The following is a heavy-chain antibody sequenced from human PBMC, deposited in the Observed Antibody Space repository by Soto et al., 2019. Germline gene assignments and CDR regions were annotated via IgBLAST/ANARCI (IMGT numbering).Heavy chain of an antibody. V-gene: IGHV3-33*01. J-gene: IGHJ6*02. CDR1: GFTFRSYG. CDR2: IWFDGSKK. D-gene: IGHD2-2*01. CDR3: ARDRLVPYGCGMDV. Sequence: GGSLRLSCAASGFTFRSYGIHWVRQAPGKGLEWVALIWFDGSKKYYVDSVKGRFAVSRDNSKNTLYLQMNSLRVEDTAVYYCARDRLVPYGCGMDVWGQGTTVTLSS.